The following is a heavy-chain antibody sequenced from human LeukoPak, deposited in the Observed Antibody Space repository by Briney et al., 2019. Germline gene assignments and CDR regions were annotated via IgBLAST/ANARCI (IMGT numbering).Heavy chain of an antibody. CDR1: GGSISSGGYY. CDR2: INHSGST. CDR3: ARHRSYSHYMDV. V-gene: IGHV4-61*08. J-gene: IGHJ6*03. Sequence: SETLSLTCTVSGGSISSGGYYWSWIRQPPGKGLEWIGEINHSGSTNYNPSLKSRVTISVDTSKNQFSLKLSSVTAADTAVYYCARHRSYSHYMDVWGKGTTVTVSS. D-gene: IGHD2-15*01.